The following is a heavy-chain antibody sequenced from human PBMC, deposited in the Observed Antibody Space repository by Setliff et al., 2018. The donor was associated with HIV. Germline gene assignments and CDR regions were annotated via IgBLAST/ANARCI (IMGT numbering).Heavy chain of an antibody. CDR1: GFTFNNYA. V-gene: IGHV3-30*03. CDR3: ARESYLYGSGSYTTYFQH. D-gene: IGHD3-10*01. Sequence: PGGSLRLSCAASGFTFNNYAMHWVRQAPGKGLEWVSCISYDGSNKNYAESVKGRFTISRDNSRNTLYLHMSSLRTEDTAVYYCARESYLYGSGSYTTYFQHCGQGTLVTVSS. J-gene: IGHJ1*01. CDR2: ISYDGSNK.